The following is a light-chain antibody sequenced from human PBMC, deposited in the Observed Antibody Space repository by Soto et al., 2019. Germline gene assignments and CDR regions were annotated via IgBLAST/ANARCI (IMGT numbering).Light chain of an antibody. Sequence: DIQMTQSPSTLSGSVGDIVTITCRASQTISSWLAWYQQKPGKATKILIYKAYTLKSGVPSRFSGSGSGTEFTITISSLQPDDFATYYCQHYNSYSEAFGQGTKVDI. J-gene: IGKJ1*01. CDR3: QHYNSYSEA. CDR2: KAY. CDR1: QTISSW. V-gene: IGKV1-5*03.